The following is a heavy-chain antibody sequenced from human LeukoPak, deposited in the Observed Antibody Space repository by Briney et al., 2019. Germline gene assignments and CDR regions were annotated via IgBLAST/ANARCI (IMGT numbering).Heavy chain of an antibody. Sequence: PGGSLRLSCAASGFTFSSYWMSWVRQAPGKGLEWVANIKQDGSEKYYVDSVKGRFTISRDNAKNSLYLQMNSLRAEDTAVYYCARDAGDSSGWYGAYYYYYMDVWGKGTTVTVSS. J-gene: IGHJ6*03. CDR2: IKQDGSEK. V-gene: IGHV3-7*01. CDR1: GFTFSSYW. D-gene: IGHD6-19*01. CDR3: ARDAGDSSGWYGAYYYYYMDV.